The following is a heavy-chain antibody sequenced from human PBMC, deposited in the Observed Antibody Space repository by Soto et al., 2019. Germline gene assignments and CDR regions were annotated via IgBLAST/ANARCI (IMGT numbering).Heavy chain of an antibody. CDR1: GFPFSTYS. CDR2: ISSSSSTI. Sequence: EVQLVESGGALYQPGGPLNLSCAAPGFPFSTYSINWVRQAPGRGLEWVSYISSSSSTIYYADSVKARFTISRDNAKNSLYLQMNSLRDEDTAVYYCARDLLTDVWGQGTTVTVSS. J-gene: IGHJ6*02. V-gene: IGHV3-48*02. D-gene: IGHD2-21*01. CDR3: ARDLLTDV.